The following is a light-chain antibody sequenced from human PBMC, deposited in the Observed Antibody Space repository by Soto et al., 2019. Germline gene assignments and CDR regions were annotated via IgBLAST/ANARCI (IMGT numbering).Light chain of an antibody. CDR2: AAS. CDR1: QSISSY. J-gene: IGKJ2*01. Sequence: DIQMTQSPSSLSASVGDRVTITCQASQSISSYLNWYQQKPGKAPKLLIYAASSLQSGVPSRFSGSGSGTEFTLTISGLQPDDFATYYCQQYKDYVYTFGQGTKVESK. V-gene: IGKV1-39*01. CDR3: QQYKDYVYT.